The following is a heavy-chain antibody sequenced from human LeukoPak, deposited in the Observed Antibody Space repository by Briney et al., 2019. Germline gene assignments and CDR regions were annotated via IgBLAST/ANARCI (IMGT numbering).Heavy chain of an antibody. Sequence: GGSLRLSCAAPGFTVSNNYMSWVRQAPGKGLEWVSMIYSGGSTYYADSVKGRFTISRDNSKNTLDLQMNSLRAEDTAVYYCARRGHGYGSPFDYWGQGTLVTVSS. V-gene: IGHV3-66*04. CDR1: GFTVSNNY. CDR3: ARRGHGYGSPFDY. D-gene: IGHD5-18*01. CDR2: IYSGGST. J-gene: IGHJ4*02.